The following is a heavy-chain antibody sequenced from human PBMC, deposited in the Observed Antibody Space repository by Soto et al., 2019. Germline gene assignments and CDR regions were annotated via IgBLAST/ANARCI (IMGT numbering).Heavy chain of an antibody. D-gene: IGHD6-13*01. V-gene: IGHV3-23*01. CDR1: GFTFSSYA. CDR2: ISGIGVST. J-gene: IGHJ4*01. CDR3: AKLNGPTRGIAAASHFDY. Sequence: GSLRLSRAASGFTFSSYAISWVRQTPGKGLECFSAISGIGVSTYYADSVKGRFTISRDNSKNTLYLQIDSLRAEDTAVYYCAKLNGPTRGIAAASHFDYWGHATLVTAPQ.